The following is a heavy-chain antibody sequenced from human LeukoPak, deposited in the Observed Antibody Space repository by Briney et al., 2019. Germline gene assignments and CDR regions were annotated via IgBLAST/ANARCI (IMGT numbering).Heavy chain of an antibody. CDR2: IYYNGDT. CDR1: GGSMSNYF. Sequence: SETLSLTCTVSGGSMSNYFWSWIRQPPGKGLGWIGYIYYNGDTSYNSSLKSRVTISLDTSNNQFSLRLNSVTAAYTAIYFCARDRGTVQDVWGTGTTVIVSS. D-gene: IGHD3-10*01. CDR3: ARDRGTVQDV. V-gene: IGHV4-59*01. J-gene: IGHJ6*04.